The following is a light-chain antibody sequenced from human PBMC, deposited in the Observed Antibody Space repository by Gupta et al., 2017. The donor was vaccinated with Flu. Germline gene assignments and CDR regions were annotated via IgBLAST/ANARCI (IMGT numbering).Light chain of an antibody. CDR2: ENN. V-gene: IGLV1-51*02. Sequence: QSVLTQPPSVSAAPGQKVTISCSGGSDNIQNNYVSWYQQLPGTAPELLIYENNKRPSGIPDRFSGSKSDTSATLGITGLQTGDEADYYCGTWDSSLSAWVFGGGTKLTVL. J-gene: IGLJ3*02. CDR1: SDNIQNNY. CDR3: GTWDSSLSAWV.